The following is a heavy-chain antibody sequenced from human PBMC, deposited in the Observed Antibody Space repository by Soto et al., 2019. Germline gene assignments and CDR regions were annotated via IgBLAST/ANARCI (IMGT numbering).Heavy chain of an antibody. CDR1: GDSLRGQS. V-gene: IGHV4-34*01. J-gene: IGHJ6*02. CDR3: AREDSYGWSGESLDV. D-gene: IGHD6-19*01. Sequence: QVQLQQWGAGLLKASETLSLTCAVVGDSLRGQSWNWIRQSPGKGLEWIGEFDQSGGTNYNPSLKSRAIISDDTSKNQFSLTLTSVTAADTAVYYCAREDSYGWSGESLDVWGQGTTVTVSS. CDR2: FDQSGGT.